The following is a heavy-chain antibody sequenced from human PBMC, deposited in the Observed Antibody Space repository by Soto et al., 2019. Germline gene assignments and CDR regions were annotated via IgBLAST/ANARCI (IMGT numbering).Heavy chain of an antibody. V-gene: IGHV4-59*11. J-gene: IGHJ6*02. Sequence: SETLPLTWTVSGGSISSHYWSWIRQPQGKGLEWIGYIYYSGSTNYNPSLKSRVTISVDTSKNQFSLKLSSVTAADTAVYYCARARVSSSSRGMDVWGQGTTVTVSS. CDR3: ARARVSSSSRGMDV. CDR2: IYYSGST. D-gene: IGHD6-6*01. CDR1: GGSISSHY.